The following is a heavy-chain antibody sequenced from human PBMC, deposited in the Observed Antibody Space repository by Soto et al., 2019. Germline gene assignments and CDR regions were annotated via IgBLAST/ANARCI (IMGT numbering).Heavy chain of an antibody. J-gene: IGHJ4*02. D-gene: IGHD6-19*01. CDR2: VSKSDCR. Sequence: PGVTLRLSCTVSGFAFNNYGINWVRQAPGQGLEWVSSVSKSDCRYYSYSVNGRCSISSDNAKNSVSLQMNTLSVAATAVDYCSREDSIIIPVVSDSWGQGTLVTVSS. CDR3: SREDSIIIPVVSDS. CDR1: GFAFNNYG. V-gene: IGHV3-21*01.